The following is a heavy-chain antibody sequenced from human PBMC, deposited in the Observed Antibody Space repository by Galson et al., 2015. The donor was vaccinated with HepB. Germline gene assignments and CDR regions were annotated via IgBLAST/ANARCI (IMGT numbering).Heavy chain of an antibody. V-gene: IGHV1-8*01. Sequence: SVKVSCKASGYTFTNYNIKWVRQATGQGLEWMGLVNPKSGNTVYAQKFQGRVTMTRDTSISTVYMELSSLRFEDTAVYYCARGPDYGSFALDYWGQGTLVTVSS. CDR1: GYTFTNYN. J-gene: IGHJ4*02. D-gene: IGHD4-17*01. CDR3: ARGPDYGSFALDY. CDR2: VNPKSGNT.